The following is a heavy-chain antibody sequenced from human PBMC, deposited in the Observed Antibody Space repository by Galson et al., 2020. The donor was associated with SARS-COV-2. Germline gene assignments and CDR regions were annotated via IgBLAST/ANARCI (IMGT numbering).Heavy chain of an antibody. CDR2: IGATGDP. V-gene: IGHV3-13*05. CDR3: ARGVDGYYYMDV. J-gene: IGHJ6*03. Sequence: GGSLRLSCAASGFTLKNYAIYWVRQATGKGLEWVSIIGATGDPYYARSVKGRFTLSRENAKNSLLLQLNSLRAGDTAVYYCARGVDGYYYMDVWGKGTTVTVSS. D-gene: IGHD5-12*01. CDR1: GFTLKNYA.